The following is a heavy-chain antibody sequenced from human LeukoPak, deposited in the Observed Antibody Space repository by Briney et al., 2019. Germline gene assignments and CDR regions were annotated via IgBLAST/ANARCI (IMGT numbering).Heavy chain of an antibody. J-gene: IGHJ4*02. CDR2: INAYTGNT. Sequence: ASVKVSCKASGYRLSYYGISWVRQAPGQGLEWMGWINAYTGNTNYAQKLQGRVTMTADTSTSTAYMELRSLRSDDTAVYYCARAHPEYYDSSGYNPLDFWGQGTLVTVSS. V-gene: IGHV1-18*01. CDR3: ARAHPEYYDSSGYNPLDF. D-gene: IGHD3-22*01. CDR1: GYRLSYYG.